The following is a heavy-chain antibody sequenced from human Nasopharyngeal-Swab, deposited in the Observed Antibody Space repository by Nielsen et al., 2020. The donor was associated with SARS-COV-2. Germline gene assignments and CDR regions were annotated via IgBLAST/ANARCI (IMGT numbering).Heavy chain of an antibody. Sequence: ASVKVSCKASGYTFTGYYMHWVRQAPGQGLEWMGRINPNSGGTNYAQKFQGRVTMTRDTSISTAYMELSRRRSDDTAVYYCARVQSVVVAGTDYYYYGMDVWGQGTTVTVSS. V-gene: IGHV1-2*06. J-gene: IGHJ6*02. CDR2: INPNSGGT. CDR3: ARVQSVVVAGTDYYYYGMDV. CDR1: GYTFTGYY. D-gene: IGHD2-15*01.